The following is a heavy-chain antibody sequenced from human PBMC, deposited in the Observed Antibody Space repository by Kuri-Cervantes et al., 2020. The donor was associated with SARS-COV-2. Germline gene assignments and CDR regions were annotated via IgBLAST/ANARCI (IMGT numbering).Heavy chain of an antibody. J-gene: IGHJ4*02. Sequence: SETLSLTCTVSGGPISSSSYYWGWIRQPPGKGLEWIVSIYYSGSTYYNPSLKSRVTISVDTSKNQFSLKLSSVTAADTAVYYCARDRDGDNENDYWGQGTLVTVSS. D-gene: IGHD4/OR15-4a*01. V-gene: IGHV4-39*07. CDR2: IYYSGST. CDR1: GGPISSSSYY. CDR3: ARDRDGDNENDY.